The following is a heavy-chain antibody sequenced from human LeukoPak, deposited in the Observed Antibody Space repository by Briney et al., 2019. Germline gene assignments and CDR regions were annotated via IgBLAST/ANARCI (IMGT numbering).Heavy chain of an antibody. CDR2: IYYSGST. J-gene: IGHJ5*02. CDR1: GGSISSYY. D-gene: IGHD3-16*01. V-gene: IGHV4-59*01. Sequence: SETLSLTCTVSGGSISSYYWSWIRQPPGKGLEWIGYIYYSGSTNYNPSLKSRVTISVDTSKNQFPLKLSSVTAADTAVYYCARGGRITNWFDPWGQGTLVTVSS. CDR3: ARGGRITNWFDP.